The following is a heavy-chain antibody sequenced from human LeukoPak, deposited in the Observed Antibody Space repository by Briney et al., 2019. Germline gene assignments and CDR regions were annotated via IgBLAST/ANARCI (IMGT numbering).Heavy chain of an antibody. D-gene: IGHD3-22*01. Sequence: GGSLRLSCAASGFSFSSYSINWVRQAPGKGLEWVSSISSSSVHKYYADSVKGRFTISRDNAKNSLYLQMNSLRAEDTAVYYCARDKGDYDTSGSLFIFGGQGTLVTVSS. CDR2: ISSSSVHK. V-gene: IGHV3-21*04. J-gene: IGHJ4*02. CDR1: GFSFSSYS. CDR3: ARDKGDYDTSGSLFIF.